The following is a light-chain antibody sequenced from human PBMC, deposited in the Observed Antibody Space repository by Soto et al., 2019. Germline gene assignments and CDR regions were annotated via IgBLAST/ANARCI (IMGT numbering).Light chain of an antibody. Sequence: ESVLTQSPATLSLSPGERATLSCRASQRVSSYLAWYQQKPGQAPRLLIYDASNRATGIPARFSGSGSGTDVTLTISSLEPEDVAVYDGQQRSNWPLTFGGGTKVEIK. CDR1: QRVSSY. V-gene: IGKV3-11*01. J-gene: IGKJ4*01. CDR2: DAS. CDR3: QQRSNWPLT.